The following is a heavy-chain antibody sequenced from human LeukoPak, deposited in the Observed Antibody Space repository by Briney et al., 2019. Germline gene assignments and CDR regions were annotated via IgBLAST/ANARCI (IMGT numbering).Heavy chain of an antibody. D-gene: IGHD5-18*01. CDR1: GFTFSSYA. Sequence: GGSLRLSCAASGFTFSSYAMSWVRQAPGKGLEWVSAISGSGGSTYYADSVRGRFTISRDNAKNSLYLHLNSLRAEDTAVYYCVRTKRGYTLKPYYFDYWGQGTQVTVSS. CDR3: VRTKRGYTLKPYYFDY. J-gene: IGHJ4*02. V-gene: IGHV3-23*01. CDR2: ISGSGGST.